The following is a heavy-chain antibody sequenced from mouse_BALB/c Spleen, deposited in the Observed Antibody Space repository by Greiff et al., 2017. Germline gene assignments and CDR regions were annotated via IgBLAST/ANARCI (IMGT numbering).Heavy chain of an antibody. V-gene: IGHV5-6*01. CDR1: GFTFSSYG. Sequence: EVQLVESGGDLVKPGGSLKLSCAASGFTFSSYGMSWVRQTPDKRLEWVATISSGGSYTYYPDSVKGRFTISRDNAKNNLYLQMSSLKSEDTAMYYCARDRRGYDGYFDVWGAGTTVTVSS. J-gene: IGHJ1*01. CDR3: ARDRRGYDGYFDV. CDR2: ISSGGSYT. D-gene: IGHD2-2*01.